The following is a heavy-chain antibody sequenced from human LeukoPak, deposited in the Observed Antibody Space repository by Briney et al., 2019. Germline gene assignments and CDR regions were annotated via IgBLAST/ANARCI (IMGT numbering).Heavy chain of an antibody. CDR2: INHSGST. J-gene: IGHJ4*02. D-gene: IGHD5-18*01. V-gene: IGHV4-34*01. CDR3: ARGERGYSYGSNY. CDR1: GGSFSGYY. Sequence: PSETLSLTCAVYGGSFSGYYWSWIRQPPGKGLEWIGEINHSGSTNYNPSLKGRVTISVDTSKNQFSLKLSSVTAADTAVYYCARGERGYSYGSNYWGQGTLVTVSS.